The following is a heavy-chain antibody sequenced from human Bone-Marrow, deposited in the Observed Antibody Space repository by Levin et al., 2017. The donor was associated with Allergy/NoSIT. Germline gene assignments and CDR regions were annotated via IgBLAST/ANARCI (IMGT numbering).Heavy chain of an antibody. J-gene: IGHJ4*02. V-gene: IGHV3-30-3*01. Sequence: GGSLRLSCAASGFTFSSYAMHWVRQAPGKGLEWVAVISYDGSNKYYADSVKGRFTISRDNSKNTLYLQMNSLRAEDTAVYYCARSSSGWRGYFDYWGQGTLVTVSS. CDR1: GFTFSSYA. CDR2: ISYDGSNK. D-gene: IGHD6-19*01. CDR3: ARSSSGWRGYFDY.